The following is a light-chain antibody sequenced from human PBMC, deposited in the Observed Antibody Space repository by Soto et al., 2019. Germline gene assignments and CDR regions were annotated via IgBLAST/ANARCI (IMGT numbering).Light chain of an antibody. J-gene: IGKJ1*01. CDR3: MQSLQTPWT. CDR2: VVS. CDR1: QSLLFSNGYNY. V-gene: IGKV2-28*01. Sequence: DIVMTQSPLSLPVTPGEPASISCRSSQSLLFSNGYNYLDWYLQKPGQSPQLLISVVSDRASGVPDRFSGSGSGTDFTLTISRVEAEDVGVYYCMQSLQTPWTFGQGTNVDIK.